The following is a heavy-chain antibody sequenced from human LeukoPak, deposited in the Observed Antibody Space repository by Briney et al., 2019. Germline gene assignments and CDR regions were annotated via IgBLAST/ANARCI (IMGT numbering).Heavy chain of an antibody. CDR2: IYSGGST. J-gene: IGHJ3*02. D-gene: IGHD1-26*01. V-gene: IGHV3-66*01. Sequence: GGSLRLSCAASGFTFSSYSMNWVRQAPGKGLEWVSVIYSGGSTYYADSVKGRFTISRDNSKNTLYLQMNSLRAEDTAVYYCARDRGGSYYRLDAFDIWGQGTMVTVSS. CDR1: GFTFSSYS. CDR3: ARDRGGSYYRLDAFDI.